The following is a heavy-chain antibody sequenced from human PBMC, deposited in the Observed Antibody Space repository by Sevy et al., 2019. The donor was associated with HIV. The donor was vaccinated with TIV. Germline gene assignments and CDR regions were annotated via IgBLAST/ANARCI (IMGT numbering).Heavy chain of an antibody. CDR2: IRSKASGGTT. Sequence: SLKISCRASGFNFGDYPMSWFRQAPGKGLAWVGFIRSKASGGTTQYAASVKGRFTISRDDSESIAYLQMNSLKIEDTAVYYCSKGGSGTGWFDPWGQGTLVTVSS. V-gene: IGHV3-49*03. CDR3: SKGGSGTGWFDP. CDR1: GFNFGDYP. J-gene: IGHJ5*02. D-gene: IGHD3-10*01.